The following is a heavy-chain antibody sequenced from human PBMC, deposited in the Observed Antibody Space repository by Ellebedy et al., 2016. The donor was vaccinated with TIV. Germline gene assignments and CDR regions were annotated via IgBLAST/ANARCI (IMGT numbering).Heavy chain of an antibody. D-gene: IGHD3-10*02. J-gene: IGHJ5*02. CDR2: INSRDSSI. CDR1: GFTFSSYS. V-gene: IGHV3-48*01. CDR3: AGIADVRFDP. Sequence: GESLKISCAASGFTFSSYSMNWVRQAPGKGLEWVSYINSRDSSISYADSVKGRFTISRDNAKNSLYLQMNSLRAEDTAVYYCAGIADVRFDPWGQGTLVSVSS.